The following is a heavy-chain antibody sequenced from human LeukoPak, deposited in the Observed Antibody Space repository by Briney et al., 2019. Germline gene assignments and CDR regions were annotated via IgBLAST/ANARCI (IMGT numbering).Heavy chain of an antibody. V-gene: IGHV4-34*01. CDR1: GGSFSGYY. Sequence: SETLSLTCAVYGGSFSGYYWSWIRQPPGKGLEWIGEINHSGSTNYNPSLKSRVTISVDTSKNQFSLKLSSVTAADTAVYYCARGPSPSGDLPFGYWGQGTLVTVSS. CDR2: INHSGST. J-gene: IGHJ4*02. D-gene: IGHD4-17*01. CDR3: ARGPSPSGDLPFGY.